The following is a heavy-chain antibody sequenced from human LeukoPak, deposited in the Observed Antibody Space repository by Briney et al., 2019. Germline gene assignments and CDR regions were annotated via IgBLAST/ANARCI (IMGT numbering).Heavy chain of an antibody. CDR3: ARDGYYCSGGSSYPRGYFDY. J-gene: IGHJ4*02. CDR2: ISYDGSNK. V-gene: IGHV3-30-3*01. D-gene: IGHD2-15*01. Sequence: TGGSLRLSCAASGFTFSSYAMHWVRQAPGKGLEWVAVISYDGSNKYYADSVKGRFTISRDNSKNTLYLQMNSLRAEDTAVYYCARDGYYCSGGSSYPRGYFDYWGQGTLVTVSS. CDR1: GFTFSSYA.